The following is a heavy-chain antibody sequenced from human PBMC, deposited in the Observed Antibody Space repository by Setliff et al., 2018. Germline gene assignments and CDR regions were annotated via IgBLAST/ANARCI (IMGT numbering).Heavy chain of an antibody. CDR3: ARMSGFQCIDV. D-gene: IGHD3-3*01. CDR1: DDSISSRRYY. CDR2: IYTSWST. Sequence: SETLSLTCSVSDDSISSRRYYWGWFRQPAGKELEWVGQIYTSWSTNYNPSLKSRVTISLDTSKNQFSLSLTSVTAADTAVYCCARMSGFQCIDVWGKGTTVTVSS. J-gene: IGHJ6*03. V-gene: IGHV4-61*09.